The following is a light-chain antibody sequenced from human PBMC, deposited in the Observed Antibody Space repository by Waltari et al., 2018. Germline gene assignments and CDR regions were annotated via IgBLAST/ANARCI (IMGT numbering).Light chain of an antibody. CDR1: HSNIGNNY. V-gene: IGLV1-51*02. J-gene: IGLJ7*01. CDR3: GTWDSSLSGAV. CDR2: EYS. Sequence: QSVLTQPPSVSAAPGQRVTISCSGGHSNIGNNYVSWYRQFPGKSPKLLIYEYSERPSGVPGRFSGSKSGTSATLDITGLQAGDEADYYCGTWDSSLSGAVFGGGTHLTVL.